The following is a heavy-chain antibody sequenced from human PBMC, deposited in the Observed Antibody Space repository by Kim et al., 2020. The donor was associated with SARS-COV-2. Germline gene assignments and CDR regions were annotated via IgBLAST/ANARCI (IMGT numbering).Heavy chain of an antibody. D-gene: IGHD2-2*01. J-gene: IGHJ3*02. CDR2: ISGSGGST. V-gene: IGHV3-23*01. CDR3: AKWGTKRDYCSSTSCAGWAFDI. Sequence: GGSLRLSCAASGFTFSSYAMSWVRQAPGKGLEWVSAISGSGGSTYYADSVKGRFTISRDNSKNTLYLQMNSLRAEDTAVYYCAKWGTKRDYCSSTSCAGWAFDIWGQGTMVTVSS. CDR1: GFTFSSYA.